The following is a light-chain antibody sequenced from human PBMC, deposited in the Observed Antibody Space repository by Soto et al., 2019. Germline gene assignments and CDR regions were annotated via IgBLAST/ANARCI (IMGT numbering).Light chain of an antibody. Sequence: EIVLTQSPGNLSLSPGERATLSCRASQSVSSSYLAWYQQKPGQAPRLLIYGASSRATGIPDRFSGSGSGTAFTVSISRLEAEEFAVYYRQLYGSSPRTFAPGTKVEI. V-gene: IGKV3-20*01. CDR3: QLYGSSPRT. CDR2: GAS. CDR1: QSVSSSY. J-gene: IGKJ1*01.